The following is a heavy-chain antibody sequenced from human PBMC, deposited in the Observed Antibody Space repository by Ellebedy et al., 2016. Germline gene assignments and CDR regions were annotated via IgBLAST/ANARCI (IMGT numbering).Heavy chain of an antibody. CDR1: GYTLTANF. Sequence: ASVKVSCXASGYTLTANFIHWVRQAPGQGLEWLGLGYPNGGGTNYAQNFQDRVTMTRDRSINTAYMELNGRRPDDTAVYYCARGVGTSWFDPWGQGTLVTVSS. V-gene: IGHV1-2*02. CDR2: GYPNGGGT. J-gene: IGHJ5*02. D-gene: IGHD1-26*01. CDR3: ARGVGTSWFDP.